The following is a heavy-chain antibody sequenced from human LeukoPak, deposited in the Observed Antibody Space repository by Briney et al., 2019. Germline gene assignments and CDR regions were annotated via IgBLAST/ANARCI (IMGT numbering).Heavy chain of an antibody. CDR3: GRKAGDCGGGSCYSIDY. CDR2: IIPIFGTA. V-gene: IGHV1-69*05. CDR1: GGSFSSEA. J-gene: IGHJ4*02. D-gene: IGHD2-15*01. Sequence: SVKVSCKAFGGSFSSEAISWVRQAPGQGLEWMGGIIPIFGTANYAQKFQGRVTITTDESTSTAYMEVSSLRSEDTAVYYCGRKAGDCGGGSCYSIDYWGQGTLGTVSS.